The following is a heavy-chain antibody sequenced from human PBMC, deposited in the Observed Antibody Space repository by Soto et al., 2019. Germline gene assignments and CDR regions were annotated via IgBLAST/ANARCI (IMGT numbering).Heavy chain of an antibody. CDR1: GFTFSSYW. CDR2: INSDGSST. D-gene: IGHD6-25*01. J-gene: IGHJ4*02. V-gene: IGHV3-74*01. CDR3: ARDPEVQRLLGIHYFDY. Sequence: GGSLRLSCAASGFTFSSYWMHWVRQAPGKGLVWVSRINSDGSSTSYADSVKGRFTISRDNAKNTLYLQMNSLRAEDTAVYYCARDPEVQRLLGIHYFDYWGQGTLVTVSS.